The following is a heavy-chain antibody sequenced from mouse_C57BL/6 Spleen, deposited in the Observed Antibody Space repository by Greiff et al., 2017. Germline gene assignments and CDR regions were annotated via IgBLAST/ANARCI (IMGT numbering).Heavy chain of an antibody. CDR2: IYPGSGNT. Sequence: VQLQQSGAELVRPGASVKLSCKASGYTFTDYYINWVKQRPGQGLEWIARIYPGSGNTYYNEKFKGKATLTAEKSSSTAYMQLSSLTSEDSAVYFCAREADSSGYGGFAYWGQGPLVTVSA. V-gene: IGHV1-76*01. CDR1: GYTFTDYY. J-gene: IGHJ3*01. D-gene: IGHD3-2*02. CDR3: AREADSSGYGGFAY.